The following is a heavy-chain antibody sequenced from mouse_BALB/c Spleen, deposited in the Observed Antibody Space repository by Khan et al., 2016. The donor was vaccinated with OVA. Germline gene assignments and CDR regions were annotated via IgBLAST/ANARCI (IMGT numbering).Heavy chain of an antibody. J-gene: IGHJ2*01. CDR2: IKYSGTT. Sequence: EVQLQESGPGLVKPSQSLSLTCTVTGYSITSDYAWNWIRQFPGNKLEWMGYIKYSGTTSYNPSLKSRISIPRDTYKKQFFLQFKSVTTEDTATYYCARSGTISTVVVTDFDFWGQGTTLTVSS. CDR3: ARSGTISTVVVTDFDF. CDR1: GYSITSDYA. V-gene: IGHV3-2*02. D-gene: IGHD1-1*01.